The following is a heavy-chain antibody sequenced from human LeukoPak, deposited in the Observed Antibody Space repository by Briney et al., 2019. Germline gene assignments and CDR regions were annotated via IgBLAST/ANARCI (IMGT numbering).Heavy chain of an antibody. CDR2: IRYDGSIK. J-gene: IGHJ4*02. Sequence: SGFTXSSYGMHWVRQAPGKGLEGVTFIRYDGSIKYYADSVKGRFTISRDNSKNTLYLQMNSLRAEDTAVYYCAKDKYSPFDYWGQGTLVTVSA. CDR3: AKDKYSPFDY. D-gene: IGHD5-18*01. CDR1: GFTXSSYG. V-gene: IGHV3-30*02.